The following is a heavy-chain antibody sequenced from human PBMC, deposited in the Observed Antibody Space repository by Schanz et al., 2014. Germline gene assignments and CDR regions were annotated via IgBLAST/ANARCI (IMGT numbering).Heavy chain of an antibody. CDR1: GGTFSSYA. CDR3: ARDIQYHYDTSGPVGAFDI. Sequence: QVQLVQSGAEVKKPGSSVKVSCKASGGTFSSYAFSWVRQAPGQGLECMGKIIPILGMENYAQKFQGRVTITADISTSTAYMDLSSLRSDDTAVYYCARDIQYHYDTSGPVGAFDIWGQGTVVTVSS. J-gene: IGHJ3*02. D-gene: IGHD3-22*01. CDR2: IIPILGME. V-gene: IGHV1-69*04.